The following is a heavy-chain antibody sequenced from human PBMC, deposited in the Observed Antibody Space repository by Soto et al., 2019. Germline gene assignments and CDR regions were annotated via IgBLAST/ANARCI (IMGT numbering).Heavy chain of an antibody. J-gene: IGHJ3*02. CDR1: GGTFSSYA. Sequence: QVQLVQSGAEVKKPGSSVKVSCKASGGTFSSYAISWVRQAPGQGLEWMGGIIPIFGTANYAQKFQGRVTITADESMSTAYMELSSLRSEDTAVYYCASTRVIAVAGAGDAFDIWGQGTMVTVSS. CDR2: IIPIFGTA. CDR3: ASTRVIAVAGAGDAFDI. V-gene: IGHV1-69*01. D-gene: IGHD6-19*01.